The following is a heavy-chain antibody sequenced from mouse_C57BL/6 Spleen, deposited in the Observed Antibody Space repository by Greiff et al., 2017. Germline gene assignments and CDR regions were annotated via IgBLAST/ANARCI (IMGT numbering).Heavy chain of an antibody. J-gene: IGHJ3*01. CDR3: ARGITTVVDPWFAY. D-gene: IGHD1-1*01. CDR1: GFTFSSYG. CDR2: ISSGGSYT. V-gene: IGHV5-6*01. Sequence: EVHLVESGGDLVKPGGSLKLSCAASGFTFSSYGMSWVRQTPDKRLEWVATISSGGSYTYYPDSVKGRFTISRDNAKNTLYLQMSSLKSEDTAMYYCARGITTVVDPWFAYWGQGTLVTVSA.